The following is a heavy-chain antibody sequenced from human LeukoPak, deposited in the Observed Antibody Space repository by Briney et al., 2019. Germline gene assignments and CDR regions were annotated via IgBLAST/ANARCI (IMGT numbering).Heavy chain of an antibody. Sequence: GGSLRLSCAASGFTFSSYAMSRVRQAPGKGLEWVSAISGSGGSTYYADSVKGRFTISRDNSKNTLYLQMNSLRAEDTAVYYCAKSVVPAAIDPDAFDNWGQGTMVTVSS. CDR3: AKSVVPAAIDPDAFDN. D-gene: IGHD2-2*01. CDR2: ISGSGGST. J-gene: IGHJ3*02. CDR1: GFTFSSYA. V-gene: IGHV3-23*01.